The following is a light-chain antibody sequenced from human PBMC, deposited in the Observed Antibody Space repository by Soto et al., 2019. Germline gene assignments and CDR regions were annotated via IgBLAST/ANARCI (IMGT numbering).Light chain of an antibody. CDR3: SSHTSSNTRV. CDR1: SSDVGGYNY. Sequence: QSVLTQPASVSVSPGQSITISCTGTSSDVGGYNYVSWYQPHPGKAPKLIIYEVTNRPSGISYRFSGSKSGNTASLTISGLQAEDEADYYCSSHTSSNTRVFGTGTKLTVL. CDR2: EVT. V-gene: IGLV2-14*01. J-gene: IGLJ1*01.